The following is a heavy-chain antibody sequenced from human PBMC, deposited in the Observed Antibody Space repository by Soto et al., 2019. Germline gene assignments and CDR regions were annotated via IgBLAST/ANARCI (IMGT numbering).Heavy chain of an antibody. D-gene: IGHD6-6*01. CDR2: IYPTGST. Sequence: PSETLSLTCIVSGGSISRHCWTWSRQSPGKGLEWIGYIYPTGSTNYNPSLQSRVTITLDTTKNQFSLKLSSVTAADTAVYYCARDGIAARPIDYWGQGTLVTVSS. CDR3: ARDGIAARPIDY. CDR1: GGSISRHC. J-gene: IGHJ4*02. V-gene: IGHV4-59*11.